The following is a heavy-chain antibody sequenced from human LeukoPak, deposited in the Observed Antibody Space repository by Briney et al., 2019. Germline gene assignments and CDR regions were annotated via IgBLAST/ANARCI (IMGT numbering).Heavy chain of an antibody. V-gene: IGHV3-15*01. CDR1: GFTFSNAW. CDR2: IKSKTDGGTT. D-gene: IGHD7-27*01. Sequence: GGSLRLSCAASGFTFSNAWMSWVRQAPGKGLEWVGRIKSKTDGGTTDYATPVKGRFTISRDDSKNTLYLQMNSLKTEDTAVYYCTTDGGENWGVARGAFDIWGQGTMVTVSS. J-gene: IGHJ3*02. CDR3: TTDGGENWGVARGAFDI.